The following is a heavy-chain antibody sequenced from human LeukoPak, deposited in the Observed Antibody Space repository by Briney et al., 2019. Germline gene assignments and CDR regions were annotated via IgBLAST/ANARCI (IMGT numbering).Heavy chain of an antibody. D-gene: IGHD6-19*01. J-gene: IGHJ4*02. CDR1: GFTFSSHG. Sequence: GGSLRLSCAASGFTFSSHGMYWVRQAPGQGLEWVALIWYDGSKKYYADSVKGRFTISRDNSKNTLSLQMNSLRAEDTAVYFCARLYSSGWADYWGQGTLVTVSS. V-gene: IGHV3-33*07. CDR2: IWYDGSKK. CDR3: ARLYSSGWADY.